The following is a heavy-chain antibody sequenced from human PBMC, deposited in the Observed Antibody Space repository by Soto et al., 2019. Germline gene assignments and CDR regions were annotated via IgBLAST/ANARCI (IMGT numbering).Heavy chain of an antibody. CDR2: IYYSGST. V-gene: IGHV4-31*03. J-gene: IGHJ5*02. CDR1: GGSISSGGYY. Sequence: QVQLQESGPGLVKPSQTLSLTCTVSGGSISSGGYYWSWIRQHPGKGLEWIGYIYYSGSTYYNPSLKSRVTITVDTSKNQFSLKLSSVTAADTAVYYCARALPDSSSWYIRLSPLEWFDPWGQGTLVTVS. D-gene: IGHD6-13*01. CDR3: ARALPDSSSWYIRLSPLEWFDP.